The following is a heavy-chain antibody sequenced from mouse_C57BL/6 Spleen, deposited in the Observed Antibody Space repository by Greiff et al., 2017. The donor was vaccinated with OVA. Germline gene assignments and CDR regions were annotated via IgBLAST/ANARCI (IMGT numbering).Heavy chain of an antibody. D-gene: IGHD1-1*01. CDR2: IHPNSGST. V-gene: IGHV1-64*01. Sequence: VQLQQPGAELVKPGASVKLSCKASGYTFTSYWMHWVKQRPGQGLEWIGMIHPNSGSTNYNEKFKSKATLTVDKSSSTAYMQLSSLTSEDSAVSDSAKTEVATDYAMDYWGQGTSVTVSS. CDR3: AKTEVATDYAMDY. J-gene: IGHJ4*01. CDR1: GYTFTSYW.